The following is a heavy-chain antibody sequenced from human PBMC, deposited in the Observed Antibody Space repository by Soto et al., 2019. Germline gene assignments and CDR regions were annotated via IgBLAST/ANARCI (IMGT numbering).Heavy chain of an antibody. J-gene: IGHJ4*02. D-gene: IGHD1-26*01. CDR1: GGTFGSYG. V-gene: IGHV1-69*18. CDR2: IIPIFGTA. Sequence: QVQLVQSGAEVKKPGSSVKVSCKASGGTFGSYGISWVRQAPGQGLEWMGSIIPIFGTANYAQNFRGRVTITAGESTSTVYMALSSLRSEDTAVYYCAREGFSGSYFGYWGQGTLVTVSS. CDR3: AREGFSGSYFGY.